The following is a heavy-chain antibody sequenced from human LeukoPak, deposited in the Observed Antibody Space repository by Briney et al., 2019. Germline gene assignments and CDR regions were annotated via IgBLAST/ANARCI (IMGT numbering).Heavy chain of an antibody. D-gene: IGHD2-2*01. CDR3: AKNKVVPAAMGFWFDP. V-gene: IGHV3-23*01. J-gene: IGHJ5*02. Sequence: GGSLRLSCVASGFTFSSYAMSWVRQAPGKGLEWVSAISGSGGSTYYADSVKGRFTISRDNSKNTLYLQMNSLRAEDTAVYYCAKNKVVPAAMGFWFDPWGQGTLVTVSS. CDR1: GFTFSSYA. CDR2: ISGSGGST.